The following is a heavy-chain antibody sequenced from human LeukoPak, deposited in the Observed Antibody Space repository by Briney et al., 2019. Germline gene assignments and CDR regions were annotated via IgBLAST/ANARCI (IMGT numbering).Heavy chain of an antibody. D-gene: IGHD6-13*01. J-gene: IGHJ4*02. CDR1: GFTFRSYG. CDR2: ISYDGSNK. Sequence: PGGSLRLSCAASGFTFRSYGMQWVRQAPGKGLEWVAVISYDGSNKYYADSVKGRFPISRDISKKTLYLQMNSLRAEDTAVYYCAKARWSAALYYFDYSGQGTLVTVSS. CDR3: AKARWSAALYYFDY. V-gene: IGHV3-30*18.